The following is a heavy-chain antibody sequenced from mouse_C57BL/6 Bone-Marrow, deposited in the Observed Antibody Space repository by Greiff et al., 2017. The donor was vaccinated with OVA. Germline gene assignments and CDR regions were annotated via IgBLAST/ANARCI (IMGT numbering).Heavy chain of an antibody. CDR3: APVGYAMDY. Sequence: QVQLQQPGAELVKPGASVKLSCKASGYTFTSYWMQWVKQRPGQGLEWIGEIDPSDSYTNYNQKFKGKATLTVDTSSSTAYMQLSSLTSEDSAVYYCAPVGYAMDYWGQGTSVTVSS. V-gene: IGHV1-50*01. CDR2: IDPSDSYT. CDR1: GYTFTSYW. D-gene: IGHD1-3*01. J-gene: IGHJ4*01.